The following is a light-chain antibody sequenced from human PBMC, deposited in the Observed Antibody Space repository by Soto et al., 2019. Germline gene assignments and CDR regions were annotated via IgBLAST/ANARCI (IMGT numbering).Light chain of an antibody. CDR3: QQTYSGPRT. J-gene: IGKJ2*02. Sequence: DIQMTQSPSSLSASVGDRVTITCRSSQSSFSYLNWYQQKAWAAPQLLIYAASSLQSGVPARFSAGGSGTDFTLSISRLQPEDSAIYYCQQTYSGPRTFGQGTKMEIK. CDR1: QSSFSY. V-gene: IGKV1-39*01. CDR2: AAS.